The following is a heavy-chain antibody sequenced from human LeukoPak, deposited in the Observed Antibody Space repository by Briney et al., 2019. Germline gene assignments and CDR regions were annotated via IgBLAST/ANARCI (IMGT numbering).Heavy chain of an antibody. J-gene: IGHJ4*02. V-gene: IGHV3-30*19. Sequence: GGSLRLSCAPSGFTFSTSDMHWVRQAPGKGLEWVAVISYDGSNKYYADSVKGRFTISRDNSKNTLYVQMNSLRAEDTAVYYCARGSKPYGEYIRSRIHYFDYWGQGTLVTVSS. CDR1: GFTFSTSD. CDR2: ISYDGSNK. CDR3: ARGSKPYGEYIRSRIHYFDY. D-gene: IGHD4-17*01.